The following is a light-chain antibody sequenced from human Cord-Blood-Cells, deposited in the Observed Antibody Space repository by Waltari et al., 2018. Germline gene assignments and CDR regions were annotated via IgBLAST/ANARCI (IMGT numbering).Light chain of an antibody. J-gene: IGKJ1*01. Sequence: DIQMTQSPSTLSASVGDRVTITCRASQSISSWLAWYQQKPGNAPKLLIYDASSLESGVPSMCSGSGYGTECTLTISSLQPDDFATYYCKQYNSYWTFVQGTKVEIK. V-gene: IGKV1-5*01. CDR2: DAS. CDR3: KQYNSYWT. CDR1: QSISSW.